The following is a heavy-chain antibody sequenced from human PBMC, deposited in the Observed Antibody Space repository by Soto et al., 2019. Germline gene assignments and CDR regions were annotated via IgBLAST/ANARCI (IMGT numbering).Heavy chain of an antibody. V-gene: IGHV4-34*01. CDR3: ARSRGYCSGGSCAQGGWFDP. CDR2: INHSGST. Sequence: QVQLQQWGAGLLKPSETLSLTCAVYGGSFSGYYWSWIRQPPGKGLEWIGEINHSGSTNYNPSLKSRVTLSVDTSKNQFSLKLSSVTAADTAVYYCARSRGYCSGGSCAQGGWFDPWGQGTLVTVSS. CDR1: GGSFSGYY. D-gene: IGHD2-15*01. J-gene: IGHJ5*02.